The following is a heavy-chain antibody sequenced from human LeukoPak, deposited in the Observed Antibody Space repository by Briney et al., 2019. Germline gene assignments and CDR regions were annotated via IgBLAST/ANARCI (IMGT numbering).Heavy chain of an antibody. Sequence: GGSLRLSCATSGFNFDRYAIHWVRQAPGKGLEWVSLAGWAGGTTFYSDSVRGRFTISRDSGRKSVYLQMNSPTTDDTAFYFCAKELATMFFDYWGQGALVTVSS. CDR2: AGWAGGTT. CDR1: GFNFDRYA. CDR3: AKELATMFFDY. D-gene: IGHD3-10*02. V-gene: IGHV3-43*01. J-gene: IGHJ4*02.